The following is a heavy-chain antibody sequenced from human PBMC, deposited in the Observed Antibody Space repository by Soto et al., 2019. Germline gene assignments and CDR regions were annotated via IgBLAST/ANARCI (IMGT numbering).Heavy chain of an antibody. Sequence: GGSLRLSCAASGCTFSSYSMNWVRQAPGKGLEGVSYISSSSSTMYYADSVKGRFTISRDNAKNSLYLQMNSRRAEDTAVYYCARGRITVTDWYFDLWGRGTLVTVSS. CDR2: ISSSSSTM. CDR1: GCTFSSYS. D-gene: IGHD4-4*01. J-gene: IGHJ2*01. V-gene: IGHV3-48*01. CDR3: ARGRITVTDWYFDL.